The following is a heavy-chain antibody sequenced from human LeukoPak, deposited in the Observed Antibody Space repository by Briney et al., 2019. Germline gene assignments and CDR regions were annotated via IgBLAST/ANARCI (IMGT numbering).Heavy chain of an antibody. V-gene: IGHV1-2*06. Sequence: ASVKVSCKASGYSFTAYYMHWVRQAPGQGLEWMGRINPNNGDTNYAQKFQGRVTMTRDTSVSTAYMDLSRLTSDDTAVYYCAKRRESGYSYSDYWYFDLWGRGTLVTVSS. CDR1: GYSFTAYY. CDR3: AKRRESGYSYSDYWYFDL. D-gene: IGHD5-18*01. J-gene: IGHJ2*01. CDR2: INPNNGDT.